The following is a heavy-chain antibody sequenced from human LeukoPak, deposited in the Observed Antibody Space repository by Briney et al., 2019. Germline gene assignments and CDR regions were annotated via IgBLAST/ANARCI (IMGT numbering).Heavy chain of an antibody. J-gene: IGHJ4*02. CDR2: IKQDGSEK. V-gene: IGHV3-7*01. D-gene: IGHD3-10*01. CDR1: GFTFSSYW. Sequence: GGSLRLSCAASGFTFSSYWMSWVRQAPGKGLEWVANIKQDGSEKYYVDSVKGRFTISRDNAKNSLYLQMNSLRAEDTAVYYCARDVLLWFGELLGGLDYWGQGTLVTVSS. CDR3: ARDVLLWFGELLGGLDY.